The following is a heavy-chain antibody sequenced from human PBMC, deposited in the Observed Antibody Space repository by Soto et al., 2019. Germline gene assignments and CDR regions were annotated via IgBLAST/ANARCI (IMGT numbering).Heavy chain of an antibody. Sequence: EVQLLESGGGLVQPGGSLSLSCAASGFTFSSYAMSWVRQAPGKGLEWVSAITGSGGSTYYADSVKGRFTISRDNSKNTVYLQMNSLRAEDTAVYYCAKDRNGDTWDEAFDIWGQGTMVTVSS. D-gene: IGHD4-17*01. CDR2: ITGSGGST. CDR1: GFTFSSYA. J-gene: IGHJ3*02. V-gene: IGHV3-23*01. CDR3: AKDRNGDTWDEAFDI.